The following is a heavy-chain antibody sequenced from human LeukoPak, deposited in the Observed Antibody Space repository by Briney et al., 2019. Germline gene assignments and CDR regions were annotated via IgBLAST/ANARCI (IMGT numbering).Heavy chain of an antibody. CDR1: GYTFTSYY. CDR3: ARDHYHKIHSVMVTAPDY. Sequence: ASVKVSCKASGYTFTSYYMHWVRQAPGQGLEWMGLINPSGSSTSYAQKFQGRLSLTRDMSTSTDYMELSSLRSEDTAVYYCARDHYHKIHSVMVTAPDYWGQGTLVIVSS. V-gene: IGHV1-46*01. D-gene: IGHD2-21*02. CDR2: INPSGSST. J-gene: IGHJ4*02.